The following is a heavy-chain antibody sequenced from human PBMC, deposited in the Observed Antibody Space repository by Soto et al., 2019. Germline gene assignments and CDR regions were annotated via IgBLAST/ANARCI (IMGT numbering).Heavy chain of an antibody. J-gene: IGHJ6*02. Sequence: PSETLSLTCTVSGGSVSSSSYYWGWIRQPPGKGLEWIGSIYYSGSTYYNPSLKSRVTISVDTSKNQFSLKLSSVTAADTAVYYCARHTFDEPAGLTSFFTGGRYYGMDVWGQGTTVTVSS. CDR3: ARHTFDEPAGLTSFFTGGRYYGMDV. D-gene: IGHD3-16*01. V-gene: IGHV4-39*01. CDR2: IYYSGST. CDR1: GGSVSSSSYY.